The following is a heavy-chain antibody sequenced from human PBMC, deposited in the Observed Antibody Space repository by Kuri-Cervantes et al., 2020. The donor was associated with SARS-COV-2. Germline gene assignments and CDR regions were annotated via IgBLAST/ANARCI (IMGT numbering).Heavy chain of an antibody. CDR2: IYHSGST. V-gene: IGHV4-38-2*01. Sequence: GSLRLSCAVSGYSISSGYYWGWIRQPPGKGLEWIGSIYHSGSTYYNPSLKSRVTISVDTSKNQFSLKLSSVTAADTAVYYCARGGVLRYCSGGSCYSGPLLGYWGQGTLVTVSS. J-gene: IGHJ4*02. D-gene: IGHD2-15*01. CDR1: GYSISSGYY. CDR3: ARGGVLRYCSGGSCYSGPLLGY.